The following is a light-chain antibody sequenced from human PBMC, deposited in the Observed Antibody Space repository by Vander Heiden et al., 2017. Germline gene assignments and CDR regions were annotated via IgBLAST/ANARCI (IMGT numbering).Light chain of an antibody. V-gene: IGKV2-28*01. Sequence: EIVMTQSPLSLPVTPGEPASITCRSSRSVLDPDGYNFVDWLQQKPAHSPPILIYLGSSRASGVPDRFSGSGSGTKFTLRISSVEDEDIGIYYYRQGLETPRTFGQGTKLEIK. CDR2: LGS. J-gene: IGKJ1*01. CDR1: RSVLDPDGYNF. CDR3: RQGLETPRT.